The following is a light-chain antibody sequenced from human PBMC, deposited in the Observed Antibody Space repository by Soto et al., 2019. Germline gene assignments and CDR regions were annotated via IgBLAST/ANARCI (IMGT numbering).Light chain of an antibody. Sequence: EIVMTQSPASLSVSPGERATLSYRASQSVSSNLAWYQQKPGQAPRLLIYGAFTRATGVPARFSGSASGTEITLTISSLQSEDFAVYYCQQYNNWLRTFGQGTKVEIK. CDR2: GAF. V-gene: IGKV3-15*01. J-gene: IGKJ1*01. CDR3: QQYNNWLRT. CDR1: QSVSSN.